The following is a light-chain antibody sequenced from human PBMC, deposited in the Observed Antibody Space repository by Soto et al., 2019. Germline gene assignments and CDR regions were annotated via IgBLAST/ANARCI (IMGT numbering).Light chain of an antibody. CDR1: QGISSY. J-gene: IGKJ3*01. V-gene: IGKV1-9*01. Sequence: DIQLTQSPSFLSASVGDRVTITCRASQGISSYLAWYQQKPGKAPKLLISTASTLQSGVPSRFSGSGSGTEFTLTISSLQPEDFATYYCQQIGSYPFTFGPGTKVDI. CDR3: QQIGSYPFT. CDR2: TAS.